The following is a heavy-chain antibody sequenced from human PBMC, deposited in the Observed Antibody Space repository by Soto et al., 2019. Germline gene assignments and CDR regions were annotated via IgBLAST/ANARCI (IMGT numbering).Heavy chain of an antibody. D-gene: IGHD6-19*01. V-gene: IGHV1-18*01. CDR2: IITYNGHT. CDR3: ARDWGQQWLAYGMDV. CDR1: GYTFTNYG. Sequence: QVQLVQSGAEVRKPGASVKVSCKASGYTFTNYGISWVRQAPGQGLEWVGWIITYNGHTTSAQKLQGRVTMTTDTSTSTVYMELRTLRSDDTAVYYCARDWGQQWLAYGMDVWGQGTTVTVSS. J-gene: IGHJ6*02.